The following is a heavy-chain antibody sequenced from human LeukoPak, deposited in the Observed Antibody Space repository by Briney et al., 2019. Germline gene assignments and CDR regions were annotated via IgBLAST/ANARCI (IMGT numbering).Heavy chain of an antibody. D-gene: IGHD3-10*01. J-gene: IGHJ3*02. V-gene: IGHV3-15*01. Sequence: GGSLRLSCAASGFTFNNAWMSWVRQAPGKGLEWVGRIKSKTDGGTTDYAAPVKGRFTISRDDSKNALYLQMNSLKIEDTAVYYCTTDLLWFGNAAFDIWGQGTMVTVSS. CDR3: TTDLLWFGNAAFDI. CDR2: IKSKTDGGTT. CDR1: GFTFNNAW.